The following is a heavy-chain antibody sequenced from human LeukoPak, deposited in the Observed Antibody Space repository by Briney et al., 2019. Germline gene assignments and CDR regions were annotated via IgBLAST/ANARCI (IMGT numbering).Heavy chain of an antibody. CDR2: INWNGGST. V-gene: IGHV3-20*04. CDR1: GFTFVDYG. CDR3: ARSAVGFDF. Sequence: GGSLRLSCEASGFTFVDYGMSWVRQGPGKGLEWVSGINWNGGSTGYADSVKGRFTIFRDNAKNSLYLQMNSLGAEDTALYYCARSAVGFDFWGQGTLVTVSS. J-gene: IGHJ4*02. D-gene: IGHD6-19*01.